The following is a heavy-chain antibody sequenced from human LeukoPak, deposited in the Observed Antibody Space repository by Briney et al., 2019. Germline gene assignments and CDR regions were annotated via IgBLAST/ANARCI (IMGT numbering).Heavy chain of an antibody. CDR2: IGTVGDP. V-gene: IGHV3-13*05. CDR1: GFTFSRYD. J-gene: IGHJ4*02. Sequence: AGGSLRLSCAASGFTFSRYDMHWVRQATGKGLEWVSAIGTVGDPYYPGSVKGRFTISRENAKNSLYLQMNSLRAGDTAVYYCARGVYSSGWDSFDYWGQGTLVTVSS. D-gene: IGHD6-19*01. CDR3: ARGVYSSGWDSFDY.